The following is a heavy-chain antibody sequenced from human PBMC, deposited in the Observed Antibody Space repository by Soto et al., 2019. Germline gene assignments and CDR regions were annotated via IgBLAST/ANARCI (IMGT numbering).Heavy chain of an antibody. CDR2: TYYKSKWFN. V-gene: IGHV6-1*01. CDR1: GDSVSSNSAA. J-gene: IGHJ6*02. CDR3: ARRRAAYGMDV. Sequence: SQTLSLTCVISGDSVSSNSAAWIWIRQSPSRGLEWLGRTYYKSKWFNEYAVSVKSRITINPDTSKNQFTLQLNSMTPEDTAVHYCARRRAAYGMDVWGQGTTVTVSS.